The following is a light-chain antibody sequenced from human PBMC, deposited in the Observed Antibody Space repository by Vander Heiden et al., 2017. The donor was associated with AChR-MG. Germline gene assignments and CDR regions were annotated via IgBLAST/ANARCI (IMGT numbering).Light chain of an antibody. Sequence: DGVLPQSPLSLHVTPAEPASIPCRSSQSALHSSGYHYLDWYLQKPGQSPRLLIYFGSTRAAGVPDRFSGSASGTDFTLKISRVEAEDIGVYYCMQYLRSVTFGAGTKVEI. V-gene: IGKV2-28*01. CDR1: QSALHSSGYHY. CDR2: FGS. CDR3: MQYLRSVT. J-gene: IGKJ4*01.